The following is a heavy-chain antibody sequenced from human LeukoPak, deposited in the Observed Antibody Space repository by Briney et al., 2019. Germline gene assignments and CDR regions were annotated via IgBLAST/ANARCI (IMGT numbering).Heavy chain of an antibody. Sequence: GGSLRLSCAASGFTISGSALHWVRQASGKGLEWVGRIRSTVNGYATAYAASVKGRFTISRDDSKNTAYLQMDSLKTEDTAVYYCTGNYYGSGSYADFDYWGQGTLVTVSS. J-gene: IGHJ4*02. D-gene: IGHD3-10*01. V-gene: IGHV3-73*01. CDR1: GFTISGSA. CDR2: IRSTVNGYAT. CDR3: TGNYYGSGSYADFDY.